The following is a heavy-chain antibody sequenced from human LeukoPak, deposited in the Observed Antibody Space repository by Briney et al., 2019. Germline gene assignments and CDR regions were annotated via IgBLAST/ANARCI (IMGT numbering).Heavy chain of an antibody. J-gene: IGHJ5*02. CDR3: ARHSSQGDNWFDP. CDR2: IYYSGRT. Sequence: PSETLSLTCTVSGGSISSYYWSWIRQPPGKGLEWMGYIYYSGRTHYNPSLKSRVTISVDTSKDQISLTLTSVTAADTAVYYCARHSSQGDNWFDPWGQGTLVTVSP. V-gene: IGHV4-59*08. CDR1: GGSISSYY.